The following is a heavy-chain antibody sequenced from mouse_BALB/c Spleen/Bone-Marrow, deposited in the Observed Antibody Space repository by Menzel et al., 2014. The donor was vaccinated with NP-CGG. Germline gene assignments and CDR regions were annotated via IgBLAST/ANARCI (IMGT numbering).Heavy chain of an antibody. J-gene: IGHJ1*01. CDR2: INPDSRTI. V-gene: IGHV4-1*02. CDR3: ARLNYYGNLFV. Sequence: DVMQVESGGGLVQPGGSLKLSCAASGFDFSRYWMSWVRQAPGKGLEWIGEINPDSRTINYTPSLKDKFIISRDNAKNTLYLQMSKVRSEDTALYYCARLNYYGNLFVWGAGTTVTVSS. D-gene: IGHD1-1*01. CDR1: GFDFSRYW.